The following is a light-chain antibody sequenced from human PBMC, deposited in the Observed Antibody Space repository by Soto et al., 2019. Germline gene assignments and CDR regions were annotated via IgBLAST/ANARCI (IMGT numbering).Light chain of an antibody. J-gene: IGKJ2*01. Sequence: DIKMTQSPSSLSAFVGDRVTITCRASQYISNYLNWYQQKSGTAPKLLIHTASTLQSGVPSRFSGRGSGPDFTLTISSVPPDDFAIYFCQQSYSTPPTFGQGTTLEIK. CDR2: TAS. V-gene: IGKV1-39*01. CDR3: QQSYSTPPT. CDR1: QYISNY.